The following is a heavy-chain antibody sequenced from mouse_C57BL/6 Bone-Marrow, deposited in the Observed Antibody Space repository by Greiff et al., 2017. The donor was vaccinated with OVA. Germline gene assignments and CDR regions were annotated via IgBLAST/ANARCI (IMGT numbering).Heavy chain of an antibody. D-gene: IGHD1-1*01. CDR1: GYTFTSYD. V-gene: IGHV1-85*01. CDR2: IYPRDGST. Sequence: QVQLQQSGPELVKPGASVKLSCKASGYTFTSYDINWVKQRPGQGLEWIGWIYPRDGSTKYNEKFKGKATLTVDTSSSTAYMELHSLTSEDSAVYFCARSSGYYGLYWYFDVWGTWTTVTVSS. J-gene: IGHJ1*03. CDR3: ARSSGYYGLYWYFDV.